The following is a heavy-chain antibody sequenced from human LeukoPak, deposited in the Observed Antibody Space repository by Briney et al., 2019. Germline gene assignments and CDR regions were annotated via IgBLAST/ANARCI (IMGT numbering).Heavy chain of an antibody. D-gene: IGHD3-16*01. V-gene: IGHV4-59*01. CDR2: IYYSGST. Sequence: SETLSLTCTVSGGSISSYYWSWIRQPPGKGLEWIGYIYYSGSTNYNPSLKSRVTISVDTSKNQFSLKLSSVTAADTAVYYCARGHYDYVWGSYPDYWGQGTLVTVSS. J-gene: IGHJ4*02. CDR1: GGSISSYY. CDR3: ARGHYDYVWGSYPDY.